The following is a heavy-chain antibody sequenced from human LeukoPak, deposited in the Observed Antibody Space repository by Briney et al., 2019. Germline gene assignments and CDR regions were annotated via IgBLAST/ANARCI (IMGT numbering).Heavy chain of an antibody. CDR2: ISSSGSTI. J-gene: IGHJ4*02. Sequence: GGSLRLSCAASGFTFRSYEMNWVRQAPGKGLEWVSYISSSGSTIFYADSVKGRFTISRDNAKNSLYLQMNSLRAEDTAVYYCARDLEYTISSGDYWGQGTLVIVSS. V-gene: IGHV3-48*03. CDR3: ARDLEYTISSGDY. D-gene: IGHD6-6*01. CDR1: GFTFRSYE.